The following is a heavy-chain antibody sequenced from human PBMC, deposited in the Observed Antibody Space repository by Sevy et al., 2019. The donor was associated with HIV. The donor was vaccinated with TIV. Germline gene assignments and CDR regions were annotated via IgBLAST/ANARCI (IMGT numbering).Heavy chain of an antibody. J-gene: IGHJ4*02. CDR3: AKGNSGSFDY. D-gene: IGHD3-22*01. CDR1: GFSFSSYW. Sequence: GGSLRLSCAASGFSFSSYWMHWVRQAPGKGLDWVANIKQDDSEKYDAASVKSGFTISRDNAKNSEYLQMNSLRPEDTAIYYCAKGNSGSFDYWGQGTLVTVSS. V-gene: IGHV3-7*03. CDR2: IKQDDSEK.